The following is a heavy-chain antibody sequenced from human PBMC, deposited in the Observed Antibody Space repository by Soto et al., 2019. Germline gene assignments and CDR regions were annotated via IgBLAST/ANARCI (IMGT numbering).Heavy chain of an antibody. CDR2: IFPGDSDT. V-gene: IGHV5-51*01. CDR3: ARGTTVTTYTDYYLDV. CDR1: GYDFSTYW. J-gene: IGHJ4*02. D-gene: IGHD1-1*01. Sequence: GESLKISCKTSGYDFSTYWLAWVRQVPGEGLQYLGIIFPGDSDTRYSPSFQGQVIISVDKSISTAYLQWSHLRASDSAMYYCARGTTVTTYTDYYLDVWGQGTRVTFSS.